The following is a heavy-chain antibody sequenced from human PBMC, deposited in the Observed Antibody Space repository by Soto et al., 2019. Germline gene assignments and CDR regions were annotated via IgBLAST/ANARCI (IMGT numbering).Heavy chain of an antibody. J-gene: IGHJ4*02. Sequence: QVQLVESGGGVVQPGRSLRLSCAASGFTFSSYGMHWVRQAPGKGLEWVAVISYDGSNKYYADSVKGRFTISRDNSKNTLYLKMNSLRAEDTAVYYCAKDTAMVIGDYWGQGTLVTVSS. CDR3: AKDTAMVIGDY. CDR1: GFTFSSYG. CDR2: ISYDGSNK. V-gene: IGHV3-30*18. D-gene: IGHD5-18*01.